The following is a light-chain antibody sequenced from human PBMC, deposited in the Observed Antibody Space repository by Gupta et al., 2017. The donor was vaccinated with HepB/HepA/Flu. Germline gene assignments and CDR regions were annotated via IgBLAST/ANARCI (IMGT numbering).Light chain of an antibody. CDR3: MQGLQAPPT. CDR2: LVS. J-gene: IGKJ4*02. Sequence: DIVLTPTPLSLPVTPGQPASISCRSTQSLLHSSGYTFLNWYLQKPGQTPQLLIYLVSNRFSGVPDRFRGSGSGTDFTLKSSRVEAEDVGVYYCMQGLQAPPTFGEGTKVEIK. CDR1: QSLLHSSGYTF. V-gene: IGKV2-28*01.